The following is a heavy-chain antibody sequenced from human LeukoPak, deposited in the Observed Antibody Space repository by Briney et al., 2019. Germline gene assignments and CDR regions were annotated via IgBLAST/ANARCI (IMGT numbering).Heavy chain of an antibody. Sequence: SETLSLTCAVYGGSFSGYYWSWIRQPPGKGLEWIGEINHSGSTNYNPSLKSRVTISVDTSKNQFSLKLSSVTAADTAVYYCARLGVEMATIGAFDIWGQGTMVTVSS. CDR3: ARLGVEMATIGAFDI. V-gene: IGHV4-34*01. J-gene: IGHJ3*02. CDR2: INHSGST. CDR1: GGSFSGYY. D-gene: IGHD5-24*01.